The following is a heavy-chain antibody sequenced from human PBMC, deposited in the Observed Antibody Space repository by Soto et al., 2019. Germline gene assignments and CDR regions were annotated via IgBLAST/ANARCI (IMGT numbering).Heavy chain of an antibody. CDR1: GFTFSSYW. V-gene: IGHV3-74*01. J-gene: IGHJ3*02. CDR3: ARSYCSGGSCYLDDAFDI. Sequence: VQLVESGGGLVQPGGSLRLSCAASGFTFSSYWMHWVRQAPGKGLVWVSRINSDGSSTSYADSVKGRFTISRDNAKNTLYLQMNSLRAEDTAVYYCARSYCSGGSCYLDDAFDIWGQGTMVTVSS. D-gene: IGHD2-15*01. CDR2: INSDGSST.